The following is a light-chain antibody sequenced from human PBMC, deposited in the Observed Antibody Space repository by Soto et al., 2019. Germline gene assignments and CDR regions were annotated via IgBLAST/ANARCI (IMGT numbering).Light chain of an antibody. Sequence: IVMTQSPATLSVSPGERATLSCRAGQTIYSNVAWYQQRLGQAPRLLIYRASTRATGVPARFSGSGSGTEFTLTISGLQSEDFAVYYCQQRSNWPITFGQGTRLEIK. CDR2: RAS. V-gene: IGKV3-15*01. J-gene: IGKJ5*01. CDR3: QQRSNWPIT. CDR1: QTIYSN.